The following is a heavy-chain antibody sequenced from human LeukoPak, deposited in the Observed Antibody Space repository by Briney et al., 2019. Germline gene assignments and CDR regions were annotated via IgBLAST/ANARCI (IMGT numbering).Heavy chain of an antibody. D-gene: IGHD2-2*02. Sequence: SVKVSCKASGGTFSSYTISWVRQAPGQGLEWMGRIIPILGIANYAQKFQGRVTITADKSTSTAYMELSSLRSEDTAVYYCARDSMGQYQLQYSSSWGQGTLVTVSS. CDR2: IIPILGIA. V-gene: IGHV1-69*04. J-gene: IGHJ5*02. CDR3: ARDSMGQYQLQYSSS. CDR1: GGTFSSYT.